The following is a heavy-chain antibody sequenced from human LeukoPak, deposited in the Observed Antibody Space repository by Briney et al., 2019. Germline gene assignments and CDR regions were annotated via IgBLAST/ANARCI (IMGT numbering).Heavy chain of an antibody. CDR3: ARRDSCGGIYYYGMDV. CDR1: GFSFRTYA. CDR2: ISIDGSNN. V-gene: IGHV3-30*04. Sequence: GRSLRLSCAASGFSFRTYAIHWVRQAPGEGLEWVSGISIDGSNNYYADSVKGRFTISRDNSRDTLYLQMTSLRPDDTAVYYAARRDSCGGIYYYGMDVWGKGTTVTVSS. J-gene: IGHJ6*04. D-gene: IGHD6-19*01.